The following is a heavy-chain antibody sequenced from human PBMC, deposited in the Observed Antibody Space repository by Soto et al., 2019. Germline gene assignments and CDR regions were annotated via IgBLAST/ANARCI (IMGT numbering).Heavy chain of an antibody. J-gene: IGHJ6*02. CDR1: GFTFKTYA. D-gene: IGHD1-26*01. V-gene: IGHV3-23*01. CDR3: AKGAGDRLSLGMDV. CDR2: ISGSGGTI. Sequence: VQLLESGGGLVQPGGSLRLSCATFGFTFKTYAMTWVRQAPGKGLEWVAVISGSGGTIYYADSVKGRFTISRDNSKDTVYLQMTGLRREDTAVYYCAKGAGDRLSLGMDVWGQGTTVTVSS.